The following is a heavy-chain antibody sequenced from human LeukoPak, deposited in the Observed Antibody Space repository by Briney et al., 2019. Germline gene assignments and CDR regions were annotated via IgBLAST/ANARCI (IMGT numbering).Heavy chain of an antibody. CDR3: ATVEMATIASDY. CDR1: GGTFSSYA. D-gene: IGHD5-12*01. Sequence: ASVTVSCKASGGTFSSYAISWVRQAPGQGLEWMGRIIPILGIANYAQKFQGRVTITADKSTSTAYMELSSLRSEDTAVYYCATVEMATIASDYWGQGTLVTVSS. CDR2: IIPILGIA. V-gene: IGHV1-69*04. J-gene: IGHJ4*02.